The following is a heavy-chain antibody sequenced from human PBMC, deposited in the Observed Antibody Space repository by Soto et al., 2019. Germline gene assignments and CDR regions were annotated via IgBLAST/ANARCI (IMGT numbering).Heavy chain of an antibody. CDR2: ISSSSSYI. CDR1: GFTFSSYS. D-gene: IGHD4-17*01. CDR3: ARGDYGDYAAPYYSDC. V-gene: IGHV3-21*01. J-gene: IGHJ4*02. Sequence: GGSQRLSCAASGFTFSSYSMNWVRQAPGKGLEWVSSISSSSSYIYYADSVKGRFTISRDNAKNSLYLQMNSLRAEDTAVYYCARGDYGDYAAPYYSDCLGQGTLVTVSS.